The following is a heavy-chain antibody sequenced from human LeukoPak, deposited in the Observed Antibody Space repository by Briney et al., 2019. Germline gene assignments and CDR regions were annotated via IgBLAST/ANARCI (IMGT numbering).Heavy chain of an antibody. Sequence: SETLSLTCAVYGGSFSGYYWSWIRQPPGKGLEWIGSTYYSGSTYYNPSLKSRVTISVDTSKNQFSLKLSSVTAADTAVYYCARDLLGELGNFDYWGQGTLVTVSS. CDR3: ARDLLGELGNFDY. CDR1: GGSFSGYY. V-gene: IGHV4-34*01. J-gene: IGHJ4*02. D-gene: IGHD1-26*01. CDR2: TYYSGST.